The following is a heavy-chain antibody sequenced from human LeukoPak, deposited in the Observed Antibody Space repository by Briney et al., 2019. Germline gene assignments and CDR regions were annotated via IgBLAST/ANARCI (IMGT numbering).Heavy chain of an antibody. Sequence: SETLSLTCTVSGGSISSYYWSWIRQPPGKGLEWIGYIYYSGSTNYNPSLKSRVTISVDTSKNQFSLKLSSVTAADTAVYYCARRVSSRGYFDYWGQGTLVTVSS. CDR2: IYYSGST. D-gene: IGHD2/OR15-2a*01. CDR1: GGSISSYY. CDR3: ARRVSSRGYFDY. J-gene: IGHJ4*02. V-gene: IGHV4-59*12.